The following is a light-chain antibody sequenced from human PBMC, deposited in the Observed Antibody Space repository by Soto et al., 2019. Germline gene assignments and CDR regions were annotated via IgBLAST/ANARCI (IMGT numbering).Light chain of an antibody. CDR1: QSIANN. CDR3: QQYENWPRT. V-gene: IGKV3-15*01. CDR2: GAS. Sequence: DIVLTQSPATLSVSPGERATLSFRASQSIANNLAWYQQRPGQAPRLLMYGASTRATGIPARFSGSGSGTEFALTISSLQSEDLAVYYCQQYENWPRTFGQGTKVDIK. J-gene: IGKJ1*01.